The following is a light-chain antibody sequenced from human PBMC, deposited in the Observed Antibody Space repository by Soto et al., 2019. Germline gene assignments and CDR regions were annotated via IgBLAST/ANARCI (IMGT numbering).Light chain of an antibody. CDR2: GAS. V-gene: IGKV3-15*01. CDR1: QSVSST. J-gene: IGKJ1*01. CDR3: QQYINWAPWT. Sequence: VVMTDAQGTRADSPGERATLSCRASQSVSSTLAWYQQKPGQAPRLLIYGASTRATGIPARFSGSVSGTEFTLTISWLYSVDFAVYSCQQYINWAPWTCGEGTKVEIK.